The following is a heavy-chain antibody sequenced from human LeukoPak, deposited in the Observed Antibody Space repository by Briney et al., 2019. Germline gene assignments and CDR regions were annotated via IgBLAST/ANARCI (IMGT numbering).Heavy chain of an antibody. CDR1: GYTFTSYY. CDR3: ARYGVLLWFGDYYYYGMDV. Sequence: GASVKVSCKASGYTFTSYYMHWVRQAPGQGLEWMGIINPSGGSTSYAQKFQGRVTMTRDTSTSTVYMELSSLRSEDTAVYYCARYGVLLWFGDYYYYGMDVWGQGTTVTVSS. V-gene: IGHV1-46*01. D-gene: IGHD3-10*01. CDR2: INPSGGST. J-gene: IGHJ6*02.